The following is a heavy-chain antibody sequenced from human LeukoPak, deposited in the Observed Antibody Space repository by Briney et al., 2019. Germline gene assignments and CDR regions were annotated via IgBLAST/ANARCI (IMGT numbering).Heavy chain of an antibody. Sequence: SETLSLTCTVSGGSISSGSYYWSWIRQPAGKGLEWIGRIYTSGSTNYNPSLKSRVTISVDTSKNRFSLELSSVTAADTAVYYCARDGAGIAAAGYFDYWGQGTLVTVSS. J-gene: IGHJ4*02. V-gene: IGHV4-61*02. CDR2: IYTSGST. CDR1: GGSISSGSYY. CDR3: ARDGAGIAAAGYFDY. D-gene: IGHD6-13*01.